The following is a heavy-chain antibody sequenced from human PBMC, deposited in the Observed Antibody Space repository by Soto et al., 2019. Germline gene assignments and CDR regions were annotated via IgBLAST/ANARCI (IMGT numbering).Heavy chain of an antibody. CDR1: GHTFSTYD. CDR2: MNPNNGNT. D-gene: IGHD3-22*01. V-gene: IGHV1-8*01. J-gene: IGHJ5*01. CDR3: AKDESRVVVPDNWFDS. Sequence: ASVKVSCKASGHTFSTYDINWVRQATGQGLEWMGWMNPNNGNTGYAQKFQGRVTMTRNSSIATAYLELSGLKYEDTAVYYCAKDESRVVVPDNWFDSWGQGTLVTVSS.